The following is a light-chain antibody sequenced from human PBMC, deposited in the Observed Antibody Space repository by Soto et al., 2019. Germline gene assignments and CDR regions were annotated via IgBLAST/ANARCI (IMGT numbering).Light chain of an antibody. Sequence: EIVLTQSPGTLSLSPGERATLSCRASQSVSSYLAWYQQKPGQAPRLLIYDASNRATGIPARFSGSGSGTDFTLTISSLEPEDFAVYYCQQRSNWPGLGQGTRLEVK. CDR1: QSVSSY. J-gene: IGKJ5*01. CDR3: QQRSNWPG. CDR2: DAS. V-gene: IGKV3-11*01.